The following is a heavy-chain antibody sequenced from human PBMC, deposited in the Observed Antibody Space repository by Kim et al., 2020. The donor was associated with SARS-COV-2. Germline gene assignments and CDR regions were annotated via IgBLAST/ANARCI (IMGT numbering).Heavy chain of an antibody. D-gene: IGHD2-2*01. J-gene: IGHJ4*02. CDR3: AKVVGGYFVS. CDR2: ISASGGSI. V-gene: IGHV3-23*01. Sequence: GGSLRLSCAASGFTFSDSDMNWVRQAPGKGLEWVSTISASGGSIYYADSVKGRFTISRDNSKNTVYLQMNTLRAEDTAVYYCAKVVGGYFVSWGQGALVTISS. CDR1: GFTFSDSD.